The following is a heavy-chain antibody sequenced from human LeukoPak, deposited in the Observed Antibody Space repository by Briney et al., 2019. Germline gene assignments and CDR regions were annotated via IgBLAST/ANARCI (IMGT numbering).Heavy chain of an antibody. CDR3: XXDPFPPGTD. D-gene: IGHD1-1*01. Sequence: PGGSLRLSCAASGFTFSSYGMHWVRQAPGKGLEWVAVISYDGSNKYYADSVKGRFTISRDNSKNTLYLQMNSLKAEDTAVYYXXXDPFPPGTDWGQGTLVTVSS. J-gene: IGHJ4*02. V-gene: IGHV3-30*03. CDR1: GFTFSSYG. CDR2: ISYDGSNK.